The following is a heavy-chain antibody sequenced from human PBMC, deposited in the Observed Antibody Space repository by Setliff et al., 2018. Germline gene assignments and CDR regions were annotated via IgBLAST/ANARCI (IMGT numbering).Heavy chain of an antibody. CDR3: ARQIGSSLSHFYYYMDV. D-gene: IGHD6-19*01. J-gene: IGHJ6*03. Sequence: GESLKISCKGSGYSFTSYWIGWVRQMRGKGLEWMGIIYPDDSDTRYSPSFQGQVTISADKSISTAYLQWSSLKASDTAMYYCARQIGSSLSHFYYYMDVWGKGTTVTVSS. V-gene: IGHV5-51*01. CDR2: IYPDDSDT. CDR1: GYSFTSYW.